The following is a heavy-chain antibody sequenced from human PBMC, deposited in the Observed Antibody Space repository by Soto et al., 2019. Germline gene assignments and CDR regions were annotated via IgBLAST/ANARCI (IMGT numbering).Heavy chain of an antibody. CDR2: IYYSGST. Sequence: SETLSLTCTVSGGSISSYYWSWIRQPPGKGLEWIGYIYYSGSTNYNPSLKSRVTISVDTSKNQFSLKLSSVTAADTAVYYCAGGELSHYYFDYWGQGTLVTVSS. D-gene: IGHD3-10*01. CDR3: AGGELSHYYFDY. CDR1: GGSISSYY. J-gene: IGHJ4*02. V-gene: IGHV4-59*01.